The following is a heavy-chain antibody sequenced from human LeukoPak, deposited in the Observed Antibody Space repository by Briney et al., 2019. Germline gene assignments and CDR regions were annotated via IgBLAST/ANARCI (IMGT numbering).Heavy chain of an antibody. J-gene: IGHJ6*03. CDR1: GFTFSSYE. CDR2: ISGSGGST. D-gene: IGHD2-21*01. V-gene: IGHV3-23*01. Sequence: GGSLRLSCAASGFTFSSYEMNWVRQAPGKGLEWVSAISGSGGSTYYADSVKGRFTISRDNSKNTLYLQMNSLRAEDTAVYYCAKGGEDYYYYYMDVWGKGTTVTISS. CDR3: AKGGEDYYYYYMDV.